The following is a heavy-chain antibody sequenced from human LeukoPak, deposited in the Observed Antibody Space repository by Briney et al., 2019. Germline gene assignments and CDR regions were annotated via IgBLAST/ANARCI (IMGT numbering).Heavy chain of an antibody. D-gene: IGHD5-12*01. V-gene: IGHV3-30*02. CDR3: AKGGYSGSRPFSFDY. CDR1: GFTFSSYG. Sequence: GGSLRLSCAASGFTFSSYGMHWVRQAPGKGLEWVAFIRYDGSNKCYADSVKGRFTISRDNSKNTLYLQMNSLRAEDTAVYYCAKGGYSGSRPFSFDYWGQGTLVTVSS. CDR2: IRYDGSNK. J-gene: IGHJ4*02.